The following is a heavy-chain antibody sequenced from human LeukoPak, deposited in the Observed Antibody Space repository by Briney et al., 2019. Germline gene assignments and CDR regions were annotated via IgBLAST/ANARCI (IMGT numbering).Heavy chain of an antibody. J-gene: IGHJ4*02. CDR1: GYSFSSYW. Sequence: GESLKISCQGSGYSFSSYWIGWVRQMPGKGLEWMGIIYPGDSETRYSPSFQGQVTISADKSISTAYLQWSSLKASDTAMHYCARHGYYYDSSGHYSIDYWGQGTLVTVSS. D-gene: IGHD3-22*01. V-gene: IGHV5-51*01. CDR3: ARHGYYYDSSGHYSIDY. CDR2: IYPGDSET.